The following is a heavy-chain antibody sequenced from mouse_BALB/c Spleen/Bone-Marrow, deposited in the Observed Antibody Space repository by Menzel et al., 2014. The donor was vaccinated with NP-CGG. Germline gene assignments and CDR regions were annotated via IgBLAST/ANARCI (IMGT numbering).Heavy chain of an antibody. CDR3: AREGTYYAYFDY. J-gene: IGHJ2*01. V-gene: IGHV1-4*02. Sequence: LVESAAELARPGASVKLSCKASGYIFTSYTIQWIKQRPGQGLEWIGYINPRIGYTDYNQKFKDKTTLTADTSSSTTYMQLNSLTSEDSAVYYCAREGTYYAYFDYWGQGTTLTVSS. CDR2: INPRIGYT. D-gene: IGHD1-1*01. CDR1: GYIFTSYT.